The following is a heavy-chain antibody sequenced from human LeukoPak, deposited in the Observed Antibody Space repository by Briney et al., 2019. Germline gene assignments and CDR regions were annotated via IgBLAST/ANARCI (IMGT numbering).Heavy chain of an antibody. V-gene: IGHV4-61*01. CDR2: IYYSGST. CDR1: GRSVSSGSYY. CDR3: ARDSPYSSSWYAARY. D-gene: IGHD6-13*01. J-gene: IGHJ4*02. Sequence: SSETLSLTYTVSGRSVSSGSYYWSWFRQPPGKGLEWIGYIYYSGSTNYNPSLKSRATISVDPSKNQFSLKLSSVTAADTAVYYCARDSPYSSSWYAARYWGQGTLVTVSS.